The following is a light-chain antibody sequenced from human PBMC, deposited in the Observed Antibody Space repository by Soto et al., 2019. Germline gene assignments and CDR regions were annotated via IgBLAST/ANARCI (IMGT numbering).Light chain of an antibody. J-gene: IGKJ4*01. CDR3: QNYDNWPLT. V-gene: IGKV3-15*01. Sequence: EKVMTQSPATLSVSPGERATLSCSPSLSVRSNLAWYQQKPGQAPRLLIYGASTRATGIPARFSGSGSGTEFTLTISSLQSEDFAVYYCQNYDNWPLTFGGGTKVDIK. CDR1: LSVRSN. CDR2: GAS.